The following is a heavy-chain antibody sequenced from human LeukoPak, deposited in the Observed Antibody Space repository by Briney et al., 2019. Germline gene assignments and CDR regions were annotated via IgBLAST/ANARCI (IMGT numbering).Heavy chain of an antibody. D-gene: IGHD3-22*01. Sequence: GGSLRLSCAASGFTFSSYSMNWVRQAPGKGLEWVSSISSSSSYIYYADSVKGRFTISRDNAKNSLYLQMNSLRAEDTAVYYCARARGRWYDSSGYYSDYFDYWGQGTLVTVSS. J-gene: IGHJ4*02. CDR3: ARARGRWYDSSGYYSDYFDY. CDR2: ISSSSSYI. V-gene: IGHV3-21*01. CDR1: GFTFSSYS.